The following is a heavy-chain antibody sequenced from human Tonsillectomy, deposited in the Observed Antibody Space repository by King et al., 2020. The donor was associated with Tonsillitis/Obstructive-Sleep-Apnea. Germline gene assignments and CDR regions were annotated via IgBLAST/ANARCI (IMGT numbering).Heavy chain of an antibody. CDR1: GFTFTSYS. D-gene: IGHD6-19*01. V-gene: IGHV3-21*01. CDR3: ARDSGTVAGNFDY. Sequence: VQLVESGGGLVKPGGSLRLSCAASGFTFTSYSINWVRQAPGKGLEWVSSISSSSSYIYYADSLKGRFTISRDNAKNSLYLQMNSLRAVDTAVYYCARDSGTVAGNFDYWGQGTLVTVSS. J-gene: IGHJ4*02. CDR2: ISSSSSYI.